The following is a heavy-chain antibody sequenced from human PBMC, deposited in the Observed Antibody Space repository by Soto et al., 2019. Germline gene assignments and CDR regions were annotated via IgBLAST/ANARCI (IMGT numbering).Heavy chain of an antibody. Sequence: EVQLVEPGGGLVKPGGSLRLSCAASGFTFSSAWMSWVRQAPGKGLEWVGRIKSKTAGGTTDYAAPVKGRFTISRDDSTNTLYMQMNSLKTEDTALYYCATHAEYCWGDSSYSNYWGLGTLVTVS. CDR1: GFTFSSAW. D-gene: IGHD2-15*01. V-gene: IGHV3-15*01. J-gene: IGHJ4*01. CDR2: IKSKTAGGTT. CDR3: ATHAEYCWGDSSYSNY.